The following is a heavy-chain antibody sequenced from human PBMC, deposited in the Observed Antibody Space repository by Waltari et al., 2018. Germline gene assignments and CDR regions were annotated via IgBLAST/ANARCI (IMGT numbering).Heavy chain of an antibody. CDR3: ARLSNWAGDY. CDR2: IISDGRST. D-gene: IGHD1-1*01. CDR1: GFTFSNYW. V-gene: IGHV3-74*01. J-gene: IGHJ4*02. Sequence: EVQLVESGGGLVQPGGSLRLSCAASGFTFSNYWMYWVRQAPGKGLVCDSSIISDGRSTTYAVSVKGRFTISRDNAKNTRYLQRESLRAEDTAGYYCARLSNWAGDYWGQGTLVTVSS.